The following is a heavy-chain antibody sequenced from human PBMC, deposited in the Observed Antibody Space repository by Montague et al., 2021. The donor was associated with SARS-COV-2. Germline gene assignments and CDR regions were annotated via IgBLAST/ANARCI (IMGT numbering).Heavy chain of an antibody. CDR1: IGSISSGSYY. J-gene: IGHJ5*02. CDR3: ARDGYSSGWNGLHWFDP. CDR2: IYTSGNT. D-gene: IGHD6-25*01. V-gene: IGHV4-61*02. Sequence: TLSLTCTVSIGSISSGSYYWSWMRQPAGKGLEWIGRIYTSGNTNYNPSLKSRVTISADTSKNQFSLKLSSVTAADTAVYYCARDGYSSGWNGLHWFDPWGQGTLVTVSS.